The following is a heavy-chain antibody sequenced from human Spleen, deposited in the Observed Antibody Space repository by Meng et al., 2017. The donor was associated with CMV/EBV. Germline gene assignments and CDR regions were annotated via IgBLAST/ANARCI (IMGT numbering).Heavy chain of an antibody. D-gene: IGHD3-22*01. CDR1: GGSFGGSY. CDR2: INHSGRT. CDR3: ARGGDSSGYYPNPFDY. J-gene: IGHJ4*02. V-gene: IGHV4-34*01. Sequence: QVEPQQWGAGLLKPSETLSLTCAVYGGSFGGSYWSWSRQPPGKGLEWIGEINHSGRTNYNPSLKSRVTISVDTSKNQFSLKLSSVTAADTAVYYCARGGDSSGYYPNPFDYWGQGTLVTVSS.